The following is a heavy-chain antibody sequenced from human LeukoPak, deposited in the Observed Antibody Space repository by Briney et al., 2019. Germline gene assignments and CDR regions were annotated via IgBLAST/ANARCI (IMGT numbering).Heavy chain of an antibody. CDR3: ARDTYDSSGYFDY. Sequence: PGGSLRLSCAASGFTFNAHAIHWVRQAPGKGLEWVAVISYDGTNKYYADSVKGRFTISRDNSKKTVYLQMNSLRAEDTALYYCARDTYDSSGYFDYWGQGTLVTVSS. CDR1: GFTFNAHA. D-gene: IGHD3-22*01. V-gene: IGHV3-30*04. J-gene: IGHJ4*02. CDR2: ISYDGTNK.